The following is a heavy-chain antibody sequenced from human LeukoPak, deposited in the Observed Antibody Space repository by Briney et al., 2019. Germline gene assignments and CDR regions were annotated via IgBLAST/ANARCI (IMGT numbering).Heavy chain of an antibody. CDR3: ARAGAYSSSGVFDY. Sequence: PSETPSLTCTVSGGSISSYYWSWIRQPPGKGLEWIGYIYYSGSTNYNPSLKSRVTISVDTSKNQFSLKLSSVTAADTAVYYCARAGAYSSSGVFDYWGQGTLVTVSS. J-gene: IGHJ4*02. D-gene: IGHD6-13*01. CDR2: IYYSGST. CDR1: GGSISSYY. V-gene: IGHV4-59*01.